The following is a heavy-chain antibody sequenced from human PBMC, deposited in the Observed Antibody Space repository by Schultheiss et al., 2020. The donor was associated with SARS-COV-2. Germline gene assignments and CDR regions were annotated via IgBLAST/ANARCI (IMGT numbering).Heavy chain of an antibody. V-gene: IGHV4-31*03. J-gene: IGHJ6*02. CDR1: GGSITSGAYY. Sequence: SETLSLTCTVSGGSITSGAYYWSWIRQHPGKGLEYIGHIYNSGSPAYNPSLKSRVTISVDTSKNQFSLKLSSVTAADTAVYYCARGNLGLLWFGTSVYGMDVWGQGTTVTVSS. CDR2: IYNSGSP. CDR3: ARGNLGLLWFGTSVYGMDV. D-gene: IGHD3-10*01.